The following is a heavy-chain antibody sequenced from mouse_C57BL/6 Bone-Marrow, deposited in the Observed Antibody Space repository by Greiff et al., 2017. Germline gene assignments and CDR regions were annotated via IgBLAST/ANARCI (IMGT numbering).Heavy chain of an antibody. D-gene: IGHD2-4*01. CDR3: ARCPDYDEVYYAMDY. J-gene: IGHJ4*01. CDR2: IDPSDSYT. CDR1: GYTFTSYW. V-gene: IGHV1-50*01. Sequence: VQLQQPGAELVKPGASVKLSCKASGYTFTSYWMQWVKQRPGQGLEWIGEIDPSDSYTNYNQKFKGKATLTVDTSSSPAYMQLSSLTSEDSAVYYCARCPDYDEVYYAMDYWGQGTSVTVSS.